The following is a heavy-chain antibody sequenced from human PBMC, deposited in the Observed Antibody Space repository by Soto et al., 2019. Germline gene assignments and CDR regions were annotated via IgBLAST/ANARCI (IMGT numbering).Heavy chain of an antibody. Sequence: QVQLVQSGAEVRKPGASVKVSCKASGYSFTTDGISWVRQAPGQGLEWMGWISPYNGNTRYAQKAQGRVTMTTDTSTGTAYMELRSLRSDDTAVYYCARDEIVVVPATMDYYIMDVWGQGTTVTVSS. CDR3: ARDEIVVVPATMDYYIMDV. CDR2: ISPYNGNT. CDR1: GYSFTTDG. V-gene: IGHV1-18*01. J-gene: IGHJ6*02. D-gene: IGHD2-2*01.